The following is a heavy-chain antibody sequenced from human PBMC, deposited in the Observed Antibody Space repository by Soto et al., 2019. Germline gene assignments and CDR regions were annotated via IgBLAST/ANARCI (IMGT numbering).Heavy chain of an antibody. Sequence: GGSLRLSCAASGFTFSSYAMSWVRQAPGKGLEWVPTISGGGGSTYYADSVKGRFTISRGNSKNTLYLQMNSLRAEDTAVYYCAKSRDGYNSFDYWGQGTLVTVSS. CDR3: AKSRDGYNSFDY. J-gene: IGHJ4*02. CDR2: ISGGGGST. CDR1: GFTFSSYA. D-gene: IGHD5-12*01. V-gene: IGHV3-23*01.